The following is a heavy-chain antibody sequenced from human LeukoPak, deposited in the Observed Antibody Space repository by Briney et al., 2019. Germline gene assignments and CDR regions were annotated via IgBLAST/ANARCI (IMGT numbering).Heavy chain of an antibody. CDR2: IYYSGST. J-gene: IGHJ4*02. CDR3: ARGSLSSSSWYSRGGDYFDY. Sequence: PSETLSLTCTVSGGSISSYYWSWIRQPPGKGLEWIGYIYYSGSTNYNPSLKSRVTISVDTSKNQFSLKLSSVTAADTAVYYCARGSLSSSSWYSRGGDYFDYWGQGTLVTVSP. V-gene: IGHV4-59*01. D-gene: IGHD6-13*01. CDR1: GGSISSYY.